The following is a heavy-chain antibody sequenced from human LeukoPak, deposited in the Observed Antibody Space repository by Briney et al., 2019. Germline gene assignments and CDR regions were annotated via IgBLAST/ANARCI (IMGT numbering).Heavy chain of an antibody. V-gene: IGHV1-2*02. CDR1: GYTFTGYY. J-gene: IGHJ6*03. CDR3: ARDGSSTLYYYMDV. CDR2: INPNSGGT. D-gene: IGHD2-2*01. Sequence: VKVSCKASGYTFTGYYMHWVRQAPGQGLEWMGWINPNSGGTNYAQKFQGRVTMTRDTSISTAYMELSRLRSDDTAVYYCARDGSSTLYYYMDVWGKGTTVTVSS.